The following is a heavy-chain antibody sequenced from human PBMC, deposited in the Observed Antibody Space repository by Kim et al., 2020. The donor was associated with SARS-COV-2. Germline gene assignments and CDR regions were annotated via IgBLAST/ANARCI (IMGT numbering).Heavy chain of an antibody. V-gene: IGHV1-69*13. CDR1: GGTFSSYA. J-gene: IGHJ1*01. D-gene: IGHD3-16*01. CDR2: IIPIFGTA. CDR3: ARDYSDYLTLGGGLKYFQH. Sequence: SVKVSCKASGGTFSSYAISWVRQAPGQGLEWMGGIIPIFGTANYAQKFQGRVTITADESTSTAYMELSSLRSEDTAVYYCARDYSDYLTLGGGLKYFQHWGQGTLVTVSS.